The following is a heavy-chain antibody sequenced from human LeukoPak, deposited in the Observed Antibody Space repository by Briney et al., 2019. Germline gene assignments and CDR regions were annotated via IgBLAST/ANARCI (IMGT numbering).Heavy chain of an antibody. CDR2: ISSSGSTI. J-gene: IGHJ3*02. V-gene: IGHV3-48*03. Sequence: GGSLRLSCAASGFTFSIYEMNWVRQAPGKGLEWVSYISSSGSTIYYGDSVKGRFTISRDNSKNTLYLQMSSLRAEDTAVYYCVKTLISVAGTGAFDIWGQGTMVTVSS. CDR3: VKTLISVAGTGAFDI. D-gene: IGHD6-19*01. CDR1: GFTFSIYE.